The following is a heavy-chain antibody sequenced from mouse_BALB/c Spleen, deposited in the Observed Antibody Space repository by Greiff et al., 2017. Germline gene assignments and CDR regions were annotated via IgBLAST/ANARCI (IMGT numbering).Heavy chain of an antibody. D-gene: IGHD1-1*01. CDR1: GFTFTDYY. V-gene: IGHV7-3*02. J-gene: IGHJ4*01. Sequence: EVQLQQSGGGLVQPGGSLRLSCATSGFTFTDYYMSWVRQPPGKALEWLGFIRNKANGYTTEYSASVKGRFTISRDNSQSILYLQMNTLRAEDSATYYCARDYYGSSRAMDYWGQGTSVTVSS. CDR3: ARDYYGSSRAMDY. CDR2: IRNKANGYTT.